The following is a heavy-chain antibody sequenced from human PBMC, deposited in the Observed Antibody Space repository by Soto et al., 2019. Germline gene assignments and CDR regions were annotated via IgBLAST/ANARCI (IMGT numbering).Heavy chain of an antibody. J-gene: IGHJ3*02. CDR1: GDSVSSNSAA. CDR3: ARGKTGDKGDDSFDI. V-gene: IGHV6-1*01. D-gene: IGHD7-27*01. Sequence: QSQTLSLTCAISGDSVSSNSAAWNWIRQSPSRGLEWLGRTYYRSKWYNDYAVSVKSRITINPDTSKNQFSLQLNSVTPEDTAVYYGARGKTGDKGDDSFDIWGQGTMVTVSS. CDR2: TYYRSKWYN.